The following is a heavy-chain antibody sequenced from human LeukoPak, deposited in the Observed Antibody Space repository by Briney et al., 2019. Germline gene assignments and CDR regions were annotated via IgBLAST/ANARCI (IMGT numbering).Heavy chain of an antibody. CDR2: INPNSGGT. CDR1: GYTFTGYY. CDR3: ARDPAAERYCSSTSCGPFDY. D-gene: IGHD2-2*01. V-gene: IGHV1-2*02. J-gene: IGHJ4*02. Sequence: ASVKVSCKASGYTFTGYYMHWVRQAPGQGLEWMGWINPNSGGTNYAQKFQGRVTMTRDTSISTAYMELSRLRSDDTAVYYCARDPAAERYCSSTSCGPFDYWGQGTLVTVSS.